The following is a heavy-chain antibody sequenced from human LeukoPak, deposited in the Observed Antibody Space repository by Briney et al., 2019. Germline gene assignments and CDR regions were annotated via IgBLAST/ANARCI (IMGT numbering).Heavy chain of an antibody. J-gene: IGHJ4*02. CDR1: GGSISSSSYY. Sequence: PSETLSLTCTVSGGSISSSSYYWGWIRQPPGKGLEWIGSIYYSGSTNYNPSLKSRVTISVDTSKNQFSLKLSSVTAADTAVYYCASRSSIWSGYQDTLYYFDSWGQVTLVTVSS. D-gene: IGHD3-3*01. CDR3: ASRSSIWSGYQDTLYYFDS. V-gene: IGHV4-39*07. CDR2: IYYSGST.